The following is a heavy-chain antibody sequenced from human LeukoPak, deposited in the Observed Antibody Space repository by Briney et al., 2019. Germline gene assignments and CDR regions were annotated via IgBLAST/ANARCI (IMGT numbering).Heavy chain of an antibody. CDR2: ISAYNGNT. V-gene: IGHV1-18*04. CDR1: GYTFTSYG. CDR3: ARDGIVVVPAARPYYYGMDV. Sequence: GASVKVSCKASGYTFTSYGISWERQAPGQGLEWMGWISAYNGNTNYAQKLQGRVTMTTDTSTSTAYMELRSLRSDDTAVYYCARDGIVVVPAARPYYYGMDVWGKGTTVTVSS. J-gene: IGHJ6*04. D-gene: IGHD2-2*01.